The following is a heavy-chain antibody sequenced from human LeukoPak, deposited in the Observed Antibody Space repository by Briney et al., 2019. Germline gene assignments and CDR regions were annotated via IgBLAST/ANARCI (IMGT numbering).Heavy chain of an antibody. V-gene: IGHV1-8*02. Sequence: ASVKVSCKASGYTFTAYYIHWVRQAPGQGLEWMGWMNPNSGNTGYAQKFQGRVTMTRNTSISTAYMELSSLRSEDTAVYYCARGRMVRGVTWWFDPWGQGTLVTVSS. CDR2: MNPNSGNT. CDR1: GYTFTAYY. CDR3: ARGRMVRGVTWWFDP. D-gene: IGHD3-10*01. J-gene: IGHJ5*02.